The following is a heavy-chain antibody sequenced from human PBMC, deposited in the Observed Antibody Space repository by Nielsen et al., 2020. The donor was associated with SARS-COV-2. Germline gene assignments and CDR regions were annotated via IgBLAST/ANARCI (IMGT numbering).Heavy chain of an antibody. CDR3: ARALPYDAFDI. CDR1: GFTFDDYA. CDR2: ISWNSGSI. V-gene: IGHV3-9*01. D-gene: IGHD3-10*01. Sequence: SLKISCAASGFTFDDYAMHWVRQAPGKGLEWVSGISWNSGSIGYADSVKGRFTISRDNSKNTLYLQMNSLRAEDTAVYYCARALPYDAFDIWGQGTMVTVSS. J-gene: IGHJ3*02.